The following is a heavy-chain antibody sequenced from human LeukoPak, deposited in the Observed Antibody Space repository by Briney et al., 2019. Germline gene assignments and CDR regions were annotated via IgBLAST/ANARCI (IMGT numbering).Heavy chain of an antibody. CDR2: ISSSSSYI. D-gene: IGHD6-13*01. V-gene: IGHV3-21*01. CDR3: ARSSKSIAAANWFDP. Sequence: GGSLRLSCAASGFTFSSYSMNWVRQAPGKGLEWVSSISSSSSYIYYADSVNGRFTISRNNPKNSLYLQMNSLRAEDTAVYYCARSSKSIAAANWFDPWGQGTLVTVSS. J-gene: IGHJ5*02. CDR1: GFTFSSYS.